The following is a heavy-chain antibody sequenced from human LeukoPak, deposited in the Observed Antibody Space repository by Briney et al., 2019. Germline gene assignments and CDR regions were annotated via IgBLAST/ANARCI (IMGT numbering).Heavy chain of an antibody. Sequence: GGSLRLSCVASGFTFSSYWMHWVRQAPGKGLVWVSRINSDGSSTSYADSVKGRFTISRDNAKNTLYLQMNSLRAEDTAVYYCAKFRGSPPNHFDYWGQGTLVTVSS. D-gene: IGHD3-10*01. CDR1: GFTFSSYW. J-gene: IGHJ4*02. V-gene: IGHV3-74*01. CDR3: AKFRGSPPNHFDY. CDR2: INSDGSST.